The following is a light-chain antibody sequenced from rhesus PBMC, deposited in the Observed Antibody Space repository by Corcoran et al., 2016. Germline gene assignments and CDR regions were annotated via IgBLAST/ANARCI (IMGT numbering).Light chain of an antibody. J-gene: IGKJ4*01. V-gene: IGKV1S9*01. CDR3: QQDYSYAPLT. Sequence: DIQMTQSPSSLSASVGDTVTITCQASQGIGNNLNWYQQKPGKAPKLLIYAASSLPSGIPSRFSGSGSGTDYTLTISSLQPEDFATYYCQQDYSYAPLTFGGGTKVEIK. CDR1: QGIGNN. CDR2: AAS.